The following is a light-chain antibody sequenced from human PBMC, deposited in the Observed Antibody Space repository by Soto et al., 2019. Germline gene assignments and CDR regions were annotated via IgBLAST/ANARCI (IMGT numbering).Light chain of an antibody. Sequence: AIRMTQSPSSLSAATGDRVTITCRASQSISTYLAWYQQKPGKAPKLLIYGASTLQSGVPSRFSGSGSGTDFTLTISCLQSEDFATYYCQRYHSNVPITLGQGTRLEIK. J-gene: IGKJ5*01. CDR1: QSISTY. CDR3: QRYHSNVPIT. CDR2: GAS. V-gene: IGKV1-8*01.